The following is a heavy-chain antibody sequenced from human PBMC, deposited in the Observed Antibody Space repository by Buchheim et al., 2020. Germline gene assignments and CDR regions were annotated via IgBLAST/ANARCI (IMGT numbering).Heavy chain of an antibody. CDR3: ARAYWGTAMILFDY. Sequence: QVQLVQSGAEVKKPGASVKVSCKASGYTFTTYYMHWVRQAPGQGLEWMGIINPSGGSTSYVEKFQGRVTMTWDTSTSTVYMELSSLRSEDTAVYYCARAYWGTAMILFDYWGQGTL. V-gene: IGHV1-46*01. CDR2: INPSGGST. CDR1: GYTFTTYY. J-gene: IGHJ4*02. D-gene: IGHD5-18*01.